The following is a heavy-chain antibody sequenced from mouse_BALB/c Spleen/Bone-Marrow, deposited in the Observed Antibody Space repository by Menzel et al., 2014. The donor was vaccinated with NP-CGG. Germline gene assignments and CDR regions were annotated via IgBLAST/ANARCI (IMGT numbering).Heavy chain of an antibody. Sequence: LQESGAELVKPGASVKLSCKASGYTFXSYYMYWVKQRPGQGLEWIGEINPSNGGTNFNVKFKSKATLTVDKSSSTAYMQLSSLTSEDSAVYYCTREGDSPFAYWGQGTLVTVSA. CDR3: TREGDSPFAY. D-gene: IGHD2-13*01. J-gene: IGHJ3*01. CDR2: INPSNGGT. V-gene: IGHV1S81*02. CDR1: GYTFXSYY.